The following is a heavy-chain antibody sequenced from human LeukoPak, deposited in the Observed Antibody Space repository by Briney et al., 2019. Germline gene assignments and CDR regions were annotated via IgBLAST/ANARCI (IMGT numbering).Heavy chain of an antibody. CDR1: GGTFSSYA. CDR3: ARAMSDSSSFRSFYYYYYMDV. CDR2: IIPIFGTA. D-gene: IGHD6-6*01. V-gene: IGHV1-69*05. J-gene: IGHJ6*03. Sequence: SVKVSCKASGGTFSSYAISWVRQAPGQGLEWMGGIIPIFGTANYAQKFQGRVTITTDESTSTAYMELSSLRSEDTAVYYCARAMSDSSSFRSFYYYYYMDVWGKGTTVTVSS.